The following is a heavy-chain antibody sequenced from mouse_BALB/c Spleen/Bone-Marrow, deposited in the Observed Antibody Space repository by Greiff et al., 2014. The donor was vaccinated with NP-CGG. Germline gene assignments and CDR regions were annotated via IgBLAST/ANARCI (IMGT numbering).Heavy chain of an antibody. D-gene: IGHD1-1*01. CDR1: GFTFSSYG. Sequence: EVKLMESGGGLVQPGRSLKLSCVASGFTFSSYGMSWVRQTPDKRLELVATINNNGGSTYYPDSVKGQFTISRDNAKNTLYLQMSSLKSEDTAMYYCARVYGWYFDVWGAGTTVTVSS. V-gene: IGHV5-6-3*01. CDR2: INNNGGST. J-gene: IGHJ1*01. CDR3: ARVYGWYFDV.